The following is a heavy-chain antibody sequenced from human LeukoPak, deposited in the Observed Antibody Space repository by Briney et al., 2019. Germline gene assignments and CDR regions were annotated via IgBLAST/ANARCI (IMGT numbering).Heavy chain of an antibody. CDR1: GFTFSSYA. V-gene: IGHV3-30-3*01. J-gene: IGHJ6*02. CDR3: ARNAYSSSWISSNHYYYVTDV. Sequence: GGSLRLSCAAPGFTFSSYAMHWVRKGPGKGRGWVADILFDGSIKYYAYSVKGRFTISRDNSKHTLFLQMSSLRTEVTAVYYCARNAYSSSWISSNHYYYVTDVWRQGTTVTVSS. CDR2: ILFDGSIK. D-gene: IGHD6-13*01.